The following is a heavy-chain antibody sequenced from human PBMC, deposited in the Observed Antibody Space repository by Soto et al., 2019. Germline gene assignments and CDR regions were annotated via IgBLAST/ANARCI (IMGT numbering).Heavy chain of an antibody. CDR1: GFTFSNYG. D-gene: IGHD2-15*01. V-gene: IGHV3-30*18. J-gene: IGHJ1*01. CDR2: ISYDGSHK. CDR3: AKDGAPRYCSRSSCHPAGAY. Sequence: QVQLVESGGGVVQPGRSLRLSCAGSGFTFSNYGLHWVRQAPGKGLEWVAVISYDGSHKYYADSVEGRFTIPRDNFNNMLHLEIDRLRAADTAVYYCAKDGAPRYCSRSSCHPAGAYWGQGTLVTVSS.